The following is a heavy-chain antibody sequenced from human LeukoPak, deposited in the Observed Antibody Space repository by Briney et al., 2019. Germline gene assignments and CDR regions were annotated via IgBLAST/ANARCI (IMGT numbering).Heavy chain of an antibody. J-gene: IGHJ2*01. CDR2: INHSGST. Sequence: SETLSLTCAVYGGSFSGYYWSWIRQPPGKGLEWIGEINHSGSTNYNPSLKSRVTISVDTSKNQFSLKLSSVTAADTAVYYCARTAYYWYFDLWGRGTLVTVPS. V-gene: IGHV4-34*01. CDR3: ARTAYYWYFDL. CDR1: GGSFSGYY.